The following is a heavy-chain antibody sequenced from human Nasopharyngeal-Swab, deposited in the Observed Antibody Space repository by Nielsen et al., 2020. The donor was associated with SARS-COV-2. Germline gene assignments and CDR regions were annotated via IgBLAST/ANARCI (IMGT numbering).Heavy chain of an antibody. CDR1: GASITCGGYY. J-gene: IGHJ4*02. CDR3: ARGWAGHYFDY. CDR2: IYYSGNT. D-gene: IGHD1-26*01. Sequence: SETLSLTCTVSGASITCGGYYWSWIRHLPGRGLEWIGYIYYSGNTFYNPSLKSRVTMSVDTSENQFSLNLNSVTAADTAVYYCARGWAGHYFDYWGQGTLVTVSS. V-gene: IGHV4-31*03.